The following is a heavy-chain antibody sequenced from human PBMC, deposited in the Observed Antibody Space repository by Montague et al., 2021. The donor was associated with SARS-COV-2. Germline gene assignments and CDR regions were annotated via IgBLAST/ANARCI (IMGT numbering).Heavy chain of an antibody. D-gene: IGHD2-2*01. CDR3: AKEREVVRAARTLVAFDL. CDR1: GGSFSFYY. Sequence: SETLSLTCAVYGGSFSFYYWSWFRQSPRSGLAWIAVINHSGTAHYKPSLKSRVSISVETSKNQFTLKSTSVTAADTAMYYCAKEREVVRAARTLVAFDLWGQGKMVTVSS. J-gene: IGHJ3*01. CDR2: INHSGTA. V-gene: IGHV4-34*01.